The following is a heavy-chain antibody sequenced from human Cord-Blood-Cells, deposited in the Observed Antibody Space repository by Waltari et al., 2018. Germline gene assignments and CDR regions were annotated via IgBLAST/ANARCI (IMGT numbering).Heavy chain of an antibody. D-gene: IGHD6-6*01. CDR3: AREGGQQLAFFDY. CDR2: ISSSGSTR. CDR1: GLTFSTYE. J-gene: IGHJ4*02. V-gene: IGHV3-48*03. Sequence: EVQLVESGGGLVQTGGSLRLCCAAHGLTFSTYELNLVRTAPGKGLEWVSYISSSGSTRYYADSVKCRFTISRDNGKNSLYLQMNSLRAENTAVYDCAREGGQQLAFFDYWGQGTLVTVSS.